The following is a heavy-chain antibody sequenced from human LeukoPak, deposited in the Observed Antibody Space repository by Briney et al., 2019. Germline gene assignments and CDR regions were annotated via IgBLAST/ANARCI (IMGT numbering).Heavy chain of an antibody. D-gene: IGHD3-10*01. CDR2: ISAYNGNT. CDR3: ARAESMVRGVVYRMDV. CDR1: GYTFTSYY. Sequence: ASVKVSCKASGYTFTSYYMHWVRQAPGQGLEWMGWISAYNGNTNYAQKLQGRVTMTTDTSTSTAYMELRSLRSDDTAVYYCARAESMVRGVVYRMDVWGQGTTVTVSS. V-gene: IGHV1-18*04. J-gene: IGHJ6*02.